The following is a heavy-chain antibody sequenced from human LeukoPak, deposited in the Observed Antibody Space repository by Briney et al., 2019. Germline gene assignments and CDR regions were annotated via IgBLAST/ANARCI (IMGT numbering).Heavy chain of an antibody. CDR1: GFAFDDYA. D-gene: IGHD1-26*01. V-gene: IGHV3-9*01. Sequence: GGSLRLSCAASGFAFDDYAMHWVRQAPGKGLEWVSGISWNSGSIGYADSVKGRFTISRDNAKNSLYLHMNSLRAEDTAVYYCARDRGPNWWEVYAFDNWGQGTLVTVSS. CDR2: ISWNSGSI. CDR3: ARDRGPNWWEVYAFDN. J-gene: IGHJ4*02.